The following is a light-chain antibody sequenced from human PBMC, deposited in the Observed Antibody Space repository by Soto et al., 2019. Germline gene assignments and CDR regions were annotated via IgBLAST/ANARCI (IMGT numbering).Light chain of an antibody. J-gene: IGKJ1*01. CDR1: QGITNY. Sequence: DIQMTQSPSSLSASVGDRVTITCRASQGITNYLAWYQQKPGKVPKLLIYGASTLQSRVPSRFSGSGSGTDFTLVINNLQPEDVATYYCQKYNSAHSYSFGQGTKVEI. V-gene: IGKV1-27*01. CDR3: QKYNSAHSYS. CDR2: GAS.